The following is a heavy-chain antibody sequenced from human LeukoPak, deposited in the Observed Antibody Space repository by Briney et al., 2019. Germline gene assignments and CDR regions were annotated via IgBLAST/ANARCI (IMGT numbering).Heavy chain of an antibody. CDR3: ARGFSNYDQPSGDY. Sequence: SVKVSCKASGGTFSSYAISWVRQAPGQGLEWMGGIIPIFGTANYAQKFQGRVTITADESTSTAYMELSRLRSDDTAVYYCARGFSNYDQPSGDYWGQGTLVTVSS. J-gene: IGHJ4*02. CDR1: GGTFSSYA. D-gene: IGHD4-11*01. V-gene: IGHV1-69*13. CDR2: IIPIFGTA.